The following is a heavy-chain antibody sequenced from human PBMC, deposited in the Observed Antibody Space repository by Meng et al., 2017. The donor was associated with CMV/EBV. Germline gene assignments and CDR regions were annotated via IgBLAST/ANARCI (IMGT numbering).Heavy chain of an antibody. CDR1: GYSISSGYY. J-gene: IGHJ4*02. D-gene: IGHD2-2*01. Sequence: CTVSGYSISSGYYWGWIRQPPGKGLEWIGSIYHSGSTYYNPSLKSRVTIPVDTSKNQFSLKLSSVTAADTAVYYCARERGFVVVVPAANGPFDYWGQGTLVTVSS. CDR3: ARERGFVVVVPAANGPFDY. V-gene: IGHV4-38-2*02. CDR2: IYHSGST.